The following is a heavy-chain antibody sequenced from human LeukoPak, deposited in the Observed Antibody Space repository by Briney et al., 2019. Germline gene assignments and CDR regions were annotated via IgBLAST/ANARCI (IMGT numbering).Heavy chain of an antibody. CDR3: ASRGAINYDSSGYYGY. Sequence: GESLRLSCAASGFTVSSNYMSWVRQAPGKGLEWVSVIYSGGSTYYADSVKGRFTISRDNSKNTLYLQMNSLRAEDTAVYYCASRGAINYDSSGYYGYWGQGTLVTVSS. D-gene: IGHD3-22*01. CDR2: IYSGGST. V-gene: IGHV3-66*01. CDR1: GFTVSSNY. J-gene: IGHJ4*02.